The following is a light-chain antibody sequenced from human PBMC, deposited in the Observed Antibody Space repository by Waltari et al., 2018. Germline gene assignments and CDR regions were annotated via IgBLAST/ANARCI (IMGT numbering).Light chain of an antibody. Sequence: EIVMTQSPATLSVSPGDRATLSCRASQSVSINLLCYQQKPGQAPRPLIYGASTSATGIPARFSGSGSGTEFTLTISSLQSEEFAVYYCQQYNNWPLYTFGQGTKVEIK. J-gene: IGKJ2*01. CDR2: GAS. CDR3: QQYNNWPLYT. V-gene: IGKV3-15*01. CDR1: QSVSIN.